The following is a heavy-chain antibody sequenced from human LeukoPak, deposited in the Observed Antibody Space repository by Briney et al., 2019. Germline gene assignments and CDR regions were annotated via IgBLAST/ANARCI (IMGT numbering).Heavy chain of an antibody. CDR1: GFTFSSYA. CDR3: ARGTSGWWIDY. J-gene: IGHJ4*02. CDR2: ISGSGGST. Sequence: GGSLRLSCAASGFTFSSYAMNWVRQAPGKGLEWVSAISGSGGSTYYADSVKGRFTISRDNSKNTLFLQMNSLRAEDTAVYYCARGTSGWWIDYWGQGTLVTVSS. D-gene: IGHD6-19*01. V-gene: IGHV3-23*01.